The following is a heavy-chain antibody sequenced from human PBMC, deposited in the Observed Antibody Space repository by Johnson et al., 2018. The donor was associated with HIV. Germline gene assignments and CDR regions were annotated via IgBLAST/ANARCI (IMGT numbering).Heavy chain of an antibody. V-gene: IGHV3-15*01. Sequence: VQLVESGGGVVQPGRSLRLSCAASGFIVSSKYMTWFRQAPGKGLEWVGRIKSKTDGGTTDYAAPVKGRFTISRDDSKNTLYLQMNSLKTEDTAVYYCTTVSSVLELGHNVRGLLPLRWAMWG. CDR2: IKSKTDGGTT. J-gene: IGHJ1*01. CDR1: GFIVSSKY. CDR3: TTVSSVLELGHNVRGLLPLRWAM. D-gene: IGHD3-10*02.